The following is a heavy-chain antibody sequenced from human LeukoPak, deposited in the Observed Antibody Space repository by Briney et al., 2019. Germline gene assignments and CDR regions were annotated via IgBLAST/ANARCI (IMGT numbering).Heavy chain of an antibody. D-gene: IGHD2-2*01. Sequence: ASVKVSCKASGYTFTSYYMHWVRQAPGQGLEWMGGIIPIFGTANYAQKFQGRVTITADKSTSTAYMELSRLRSDDTAVYYCARARVHCSSTSCYASVWFGPWGQGTLVTVSS. CDR3: ARARVHCSSTSCYASVWFGP. V-gene: IGHV1-69*06. CDR1: GYTFTSYY. J-gene: IGHJ5*02. CDR2: IIPIFGTA.